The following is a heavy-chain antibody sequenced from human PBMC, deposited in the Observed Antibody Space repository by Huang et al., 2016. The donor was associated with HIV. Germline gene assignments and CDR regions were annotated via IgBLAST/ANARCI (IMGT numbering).Heavy chain of an antibody. J-gene: IGHJ5*02. V-gene: IGHV3-11*01. Sequence: QVQLVESGGGLVKPEGSLRLSCAASGFTFSDYYMAWIRQAPGKGLECISYISNTGDTIDYADSVRDRFTISRDNAKKSLSLQINSLRADDTAVYYCARGRYRLHPWGQGALVVVSS. D-gene: IGHD2-15*01. CDR2: ISNTGDTI. CDR1: GFTFSDYY. CDR3: ARGRYRLHP.